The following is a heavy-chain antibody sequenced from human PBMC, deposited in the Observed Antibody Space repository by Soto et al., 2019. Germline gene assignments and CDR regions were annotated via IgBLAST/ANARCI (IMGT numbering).Heavy chain of an antibody. V-gene: IGHV5-51*01. J-gene: IGHJ6*02. CDR3: ARQGGVGASYYYYGMDV. CDR1: GYSFTSYW. D-gene: IGHD1-26*01. CDR2: IYPGDSDT. Sequence: GESLKISCKGSGYSFTSYWIGWVRQMPGKGLEWMGIIYPGDSDTRYSPPFQGQVTISADKSISTAYLQWSSLKASDTAMYYCARQGGVGASYYYYGMDVWGQGTTVTVSS.